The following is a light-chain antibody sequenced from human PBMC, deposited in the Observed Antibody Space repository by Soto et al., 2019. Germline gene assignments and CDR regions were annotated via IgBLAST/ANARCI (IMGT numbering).Light chain of an antibody. Sequence: QSALTQPPSASGSPGQSVTISCTGTSSDVGGYNYVSWYQQHPGKAPKLMIYEVSKRPSGVPDRFSGSKSGNTASLTVSGPQAEDEADYYCSSYAGSNNLVFGGGTKLTVL. CDR1: SSDVGGYNY. CDR3: SSYAGSNNLV. J-gene: IGLJ2*01. V-gene: IGLV2-8*01. CDR2: EVS.